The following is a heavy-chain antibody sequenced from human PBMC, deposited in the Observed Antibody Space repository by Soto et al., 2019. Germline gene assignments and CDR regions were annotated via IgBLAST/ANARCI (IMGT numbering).Heavy chain of an antibody. Sequence: SETLSLTCTVSGGSISSGGYYWSWIRQHPGRGLEWIGYIYYNGDTYYNPSLKSRVTVSVDTSKNQFSLNVRSVTAADTAVYYCARCSLVVIPVPGFDPWGQGTLVTVSS. CDR3: ARCSLVVIPVPGFDP. D-gene: IGHD2-15*01. CDR2: IYYNGDT. J-gene: IGHJ5*02. V-gene: IGHV4-31*03. CDR1: GGSISSGGYY.